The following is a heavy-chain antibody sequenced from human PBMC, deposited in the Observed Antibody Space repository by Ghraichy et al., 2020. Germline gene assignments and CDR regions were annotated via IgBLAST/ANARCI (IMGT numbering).Heavy chain of an antibody. J-gene: IGHJ4*02. CDR2: ISTYNGHT. V-gene: IGHV1-18*01. CDR3: ARRDLYYERDGYGVFDY. Sequence: ASVKVSCKASGYTFTSHGITWVRQALGQGLEWMGWISTYNGHTEIAQKFQGRGTMTTDTSTSTVYMELGSLRSDDTAVYYCARRDLYYERDGYGVFDYWGQGTLVTVSS. CDR1: GYTFTSHG. D-gene: IGHD3-16*01.